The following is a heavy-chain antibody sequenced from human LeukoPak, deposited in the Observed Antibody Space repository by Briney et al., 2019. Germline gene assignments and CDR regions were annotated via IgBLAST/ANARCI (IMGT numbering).Heavy chain of an antibody. J-gene: IGHJ5*02. CDR3: ARAKDKCFNP. CDR1: GFTFSSTW. V-gene: IGHV3-7*01. Sequence: PGGSLRLSCAASGFTFSSTWMSWVRQAPGQGLEWVAEIKQDGSEKYYVDSVKGRFTISRDNAKNSLYLQMNSLRDEDTAVYYCARAKDKCFNPWGQGTLVTVSS. CDR2: IKQDGSEK.